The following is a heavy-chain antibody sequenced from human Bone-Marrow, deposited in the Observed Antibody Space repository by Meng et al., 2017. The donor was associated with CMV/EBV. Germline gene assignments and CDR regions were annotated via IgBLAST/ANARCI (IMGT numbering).Heavy chain of an antibody. CDR3: ARDDCSGGSCYDYYYYYGMDV. J-gene: IGHJ6*02. D-gene: IGHD2-15*01. CDR1: GFTFSSYW. V-gene: IGHV3-7*01. Sequence: GGSLRLSGAASGFTFSSYWMSWVRQAPGKGLEWVANRKQEGSEKYYVDSVKGRFTISRDNAKNSLYLQMNSLRAEDTAVYYWARDDCSGGSCYDYYYYYGMDVWGQGTTVTVSS. CDR2: RKQEGSEK.